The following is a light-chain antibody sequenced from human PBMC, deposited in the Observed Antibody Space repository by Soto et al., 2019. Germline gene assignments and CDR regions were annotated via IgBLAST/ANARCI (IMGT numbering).Light chain of an antibody. CDR2: GAS. Sequence: EMVMTQSPATLSVSLGERATLSCRASQSVSTYLAWYQQKPGQAPRLLLYGASSRATGIPDRVSGSGSGTDFTLTISRLEPEDFAVYYCQQYGGSPRTFGQGTKVEIK. J-gene: IGKJ1*01. CDR1: QSVSTY. V-gene: IGKV3-20*01. CDR3: QQYGGSPRT.